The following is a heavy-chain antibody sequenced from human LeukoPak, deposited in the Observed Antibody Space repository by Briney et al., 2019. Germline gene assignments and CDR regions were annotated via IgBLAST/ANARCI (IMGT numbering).Heavy chain of an antibody. V-gene: IGHV4-39*01. CDR3: ASQLQYFDSGPLDY. J-gene: IGHJ4*02. CDR1: GGSISSSSYY. Sequence: PSETLSLTCTVSGGSISSSSYYWGWIRQPPGKGLEWIGSIYYSGSTYYNPSLKSRVTISVDTSKNQFSLKLSSVTAADTAVYYCASQLQYFDSGPLDYWGQGTLVTVSS. CDR2: IYYSGST. D-gene: IGHD3-9*01.